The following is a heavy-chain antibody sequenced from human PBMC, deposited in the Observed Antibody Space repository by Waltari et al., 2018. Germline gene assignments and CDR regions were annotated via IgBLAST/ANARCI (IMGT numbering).Heavy chain of an antibody. CDR3: ARTGGNRATDAFDI. D-gene: IGHD2-15*01. Sequence: QVQLVQSGAEVKKPGCSVKVSCTASGCSFRRYAISWVRQAPGQGLEWMGGIIPILGIANYAQKFQGRVTITADESTSTAYMELSSLRSEDTAVYYCARTGGNRATDAFDIWGQGTMVTVSS. CDR1: GCSFRRYA. J-gene: IGHJ3*02. CDR2: IIPILGIA. V-gene: IGHV1-69*04.